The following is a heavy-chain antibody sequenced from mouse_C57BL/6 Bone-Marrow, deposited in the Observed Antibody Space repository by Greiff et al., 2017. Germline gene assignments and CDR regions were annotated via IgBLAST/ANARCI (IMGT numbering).Heavy chain of an antibody. CDR3: ARDTPFGTGVQYYFDY. Sequence: QVQLKQPGAELVMPGASVKLSCKASGYTFTSYWMHWVKQRPGQGLEWIGEIDPSDSYTNYNQKFKGKSTLTVDKSSSTAYMQLSSLTSEDCAVYYCARDTPFGTGVQYYFDYWGQGTTLTVSS. V-gene: IGHV1-69*01. CDR1: GYTFTSYW. J-gene: IGHJ2*01. D-gene: IGHD1-1*01. CDR2: IDPSDSYT.